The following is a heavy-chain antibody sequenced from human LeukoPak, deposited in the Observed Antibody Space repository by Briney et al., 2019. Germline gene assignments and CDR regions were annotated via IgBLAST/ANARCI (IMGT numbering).Heavy chain of an antibody. D-gene: IGHD3-22*01. Sequence: GGSLRLSCAASGFTFSSYAMSWVRQAPGKGLEWVSAISGSGGSTYYADSVKGRFTISRDNSKNTLYLQMNNLRAEDTAVYYCAKDPLYDSSGYPFDYWGQGTLVTVSS. CDR2: ISGSGGST. CDR3: AKDPLYDSSGYPFDY. V-gene: IGHV3-23*01. J-gene: IGHJ4*02. CDR1: GFTFSSYA.